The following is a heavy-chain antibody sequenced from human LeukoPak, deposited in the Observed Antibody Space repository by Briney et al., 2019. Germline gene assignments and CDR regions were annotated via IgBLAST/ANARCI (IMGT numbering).Heavy chain of an antibody. Sequence: GGSLRLSCATSGFAFSSYAMSRVRRAPGRGLEWLSYIDSSSSTIYYADSVKGRFTISRDNAKNSLYLQMNSLRAEDTAVFYCARGGARSSSYYYYGMDVWGLGTTVTVSS. CDR2: IDSSSSTI. D-gene: IGHD6-13*01. V-gene: IGHV3-48*01. J-gene: IGHJ6*02. CDR3: ARGGARSSSYYYYGMDV. CDR1: GFAFSSYA.